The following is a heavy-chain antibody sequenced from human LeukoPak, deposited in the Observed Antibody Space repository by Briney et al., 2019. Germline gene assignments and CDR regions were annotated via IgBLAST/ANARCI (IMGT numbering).Heavy chain of an antibody. V-gene: IGHV3-23*01. Sequence: PGGSLRLSCAASGFTFSSYAMSWVRQAPGQGLEWVSAISGSGGSTYYADSVKGRFTISRDNSKNTLYLQMNSLRAEDTAVYYCAKDDCSSTSCYSPHYWGQGTLVTVSS. CDR1: GFTFSSYA. D-gene: IGHD2-2*01. J-gene: IGHJ4*02. CDR2: ISGSGGST. CDR3: AKDDCSSTSCYSPHY.